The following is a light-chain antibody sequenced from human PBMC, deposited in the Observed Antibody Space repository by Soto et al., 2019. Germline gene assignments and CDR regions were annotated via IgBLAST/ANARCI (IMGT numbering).Light chain of an antibody. CDR2: EVS. V-gene: IGLV2-18*02. CDR1: SSDVGSYNR. J-gene: IGLJ1*01. Sequence: CVLTQPPSVNGSPGQAVTTSKKRTSSDVGSYNRVSWYQQPPGTAPKLMIYEVSNRPSGVPDRFSGSKSGNTASLTISGLQAEDEADYYCSSYTSSSTYVFGTGTKVTVL. CDR3: SSYTSSSTYV.